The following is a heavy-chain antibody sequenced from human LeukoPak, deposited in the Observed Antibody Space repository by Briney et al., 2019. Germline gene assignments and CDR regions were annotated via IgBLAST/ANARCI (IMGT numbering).Heavy chain of an antibody. V-gene: IGHV1-69*13. CDR2: IIPIFGTA. J-gene: IGHJ4*02. D-gene: IGHD6-13*01. Sequence: SVKVSCKASGGTFSSYAISWVRQAPGQGLEWMGGIIPIFGTANYAQKFQGRVMITADESTSTAYMELSSLRSEDTAVYYCARVGKQQLVFDYWGQGTLVTVSS. CDR1: GGTFSSYA. CDR3: ARVGKQQLVFDY.